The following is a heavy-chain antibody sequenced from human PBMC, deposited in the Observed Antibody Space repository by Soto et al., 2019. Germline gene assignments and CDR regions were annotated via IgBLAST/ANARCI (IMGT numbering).Heavy chain of an antibody. Sequence: GGSLRLSCAASGFTFSSYGMHWVRQAPGKGLEWVAVISYDGSNKYYADSVKGRFTISRDNSKNTLYLQMNSLRAEDTAVYYCAKDGSGITGTTGLDYWGQGTLVTVSS. D-gene: IGHD1-20*01. CDR2: ISYDGSNK. V-gene: IGHV3-30*18. J-gene: IGHJ4*02. CDR1: GFTFSSYG. CDR3: AKDGSGITGTTGLDY.